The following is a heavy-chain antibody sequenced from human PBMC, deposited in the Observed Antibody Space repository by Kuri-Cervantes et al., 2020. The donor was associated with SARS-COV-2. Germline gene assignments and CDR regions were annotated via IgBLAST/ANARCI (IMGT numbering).Heavy chain of an antibody. V-gene: IGHV3-23*01. D-gene: IGHD2-2*01. CDR1: GFTFSSYS. J-gene: IGHJ4*02. CDR3: AKDLGGYCSSTSCPLYY. Sequence: GESLKISCAASGFTFSSYSMNWVRQAPGKGLEWVSAISGSGGSTYYADSVKGRFTISRDNSKNTLYLQMNSLRAEDTAVYYCAKDLGGYCSSTSCPLYYWGQGTLVTVSS. CDR2: ISGSGGST.